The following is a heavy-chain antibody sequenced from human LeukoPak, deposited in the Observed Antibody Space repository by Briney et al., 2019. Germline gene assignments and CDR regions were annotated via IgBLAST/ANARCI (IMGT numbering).Heavy chain of an antibody. CDR3: AKSRPRNRITFGGVENWFDP. CDR1: GFTFG. J-gene: IGHJ5*02. D-gene: IGHD3-16*01. Sequence: GGSLRLSCAASGFTFGMHWVRQAPGKGLEWVAVISYDGSNRYYADSVKGRFTISRDTSKNTLYLQMNSLRAEDTAVYYCAKSRPRNRITFGGVENWFDPWGQGTLVTVSS. V-gene: IGHV3-30*18. CDR2: ISYDGSNR.